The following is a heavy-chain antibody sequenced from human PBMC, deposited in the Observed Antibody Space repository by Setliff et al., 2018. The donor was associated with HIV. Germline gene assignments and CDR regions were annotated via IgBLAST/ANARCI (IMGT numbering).Heavy chain of an antibody. CDR3: VRVRVGGSLYFDF. J-gene: IGHJ4*02. D-gene: IGHD1-26*01. CDR1: GYTFTGYY. V-gene: IGHV1-3*03. Sequence: ASVKVSCKASGYTFTGYYMHWVRQAPGQRLEWLGWMNAASGKTKYSEEFQNRISFTRDTSANIGYLEVTKLRSEDMAIYYCVRVRVGGSLYFDFWGQGTPVTVSS. CDR2: MNAASGKT.